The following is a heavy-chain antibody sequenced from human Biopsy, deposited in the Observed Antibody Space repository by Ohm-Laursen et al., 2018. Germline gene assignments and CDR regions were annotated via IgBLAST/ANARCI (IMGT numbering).Heavy chain of an antibody. V-gene: IGHV1-69*04. D-gene: IGHD3-10*01. Sequence: SSVKVSCKASGDTFTTSAISWVRQVPGQGLDWMGRIIPILGTVDYGQNFQGRVTIRADTSTTFLELTSLRSDDTAVYYCASGDIGGIGLDVWGLGTTVTVSS. J-gene: IGHJ6*02. CDR1: GDTFTTSA. CDR3: ASGDIGGIGLDV. CDR2: IIPILGTV.